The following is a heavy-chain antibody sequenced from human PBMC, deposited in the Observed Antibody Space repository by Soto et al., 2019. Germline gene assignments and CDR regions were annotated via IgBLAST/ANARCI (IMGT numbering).Heavy chain of an antibody. CDR1: GFTFSSYG. CDR3: ARDMVRYYDFWSGWVYYYYGMDV. Sequence: GGSLRLSXAASGFTFSSYGMHWVRQAPGKGLEWVAVIWYDGSNKYYADSVKGRFTISRDNSKNTLYLQMNSLRAEDTAVYYCARDMVRYYDFWSGWVYYYYGMDVWGQGTTVTVSS. V-gene: IGHV3-33*01. D-gene: IGHD3-3*01. CDR2: IWYDGSNK. J-gene: IGHJ6*02.